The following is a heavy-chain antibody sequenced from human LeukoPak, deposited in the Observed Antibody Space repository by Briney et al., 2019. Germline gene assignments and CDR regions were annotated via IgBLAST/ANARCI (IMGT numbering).Heavy chain of an antibody. Sequence: GGSLRLACAASGFTFSSYWMTWVRQAPGKGVEWVATKKEDGSEKYYVDSAKGRFTIFRDNAKNSLYLQTNSLRAEDTAVYYCARVLDSSSSRYQAFPYWGQGTLVTVSS. CDR1: GFTFSSYW. V-gene: IGHV3-7*01. J-gene: IGHJ4*02. CDR2: KKEDGSEK. D-gene: IGHD2-15*01. CDR3: ARVLDSSSSRYQAFPY.